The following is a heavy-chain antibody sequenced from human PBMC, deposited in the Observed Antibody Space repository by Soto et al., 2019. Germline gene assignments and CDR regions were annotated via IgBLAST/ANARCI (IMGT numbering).Heavy chain of an antibody. D-gene: IGHD1-26*01. CDR2: ISYDGSNK. Sequence: PGGSLRLSCAASGFTFSSYAMHWVRQAPGKGLEWVAVISYDGSNKYYADSVKGRFTISRDNSKNTLYLQMNSLRAEDTAVYYCARDSIVGATRFDYWGQGTLVTVSS. CDR3: ARDSIVGATRFDY. CDR1: GFTFSSYA. J-gene: IGHJ4*02. V-gene: IGHV3-30-3*01.